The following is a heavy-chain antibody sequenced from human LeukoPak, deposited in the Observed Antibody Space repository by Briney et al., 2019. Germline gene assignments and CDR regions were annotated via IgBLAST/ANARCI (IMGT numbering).Heavy chain of an antibody. V-gene: IGHV1-24*01. CDR2: FDPEDGET. Sequence: ASVKVSCKVSGYTLTELSMHWVRQAPGKGLEWMGGFDPEDGETIYAQKFQGRVTMTEDTSTDTAYMELSSLRPEDTAVYYCATVTTVEGWYFDLWGRGTLVTVSS. D-gene: IGHD4-23*01. CDR3: ATVTTVEGWYFDL. CDR1: GYTLTELS. J-gene: IGHJ2*01.